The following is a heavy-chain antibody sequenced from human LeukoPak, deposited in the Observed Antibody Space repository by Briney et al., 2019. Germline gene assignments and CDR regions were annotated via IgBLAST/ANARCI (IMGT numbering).Heavy chain of an antibody. V-gene: IGHV3-21*01. CDR1: GFTFSSYS. CDR2: ISSSSSYI. D-gene: IGHD6-13*01. J-gene: IGHJ4*02. CDR3: ASDSSSWPFDY. Sequence: GGSLRLSCAASGFTFSSYSMNWVRQAPGEGLGWVSSISSSSSYIYYADSVKGRFTISRDNAKNSLYLQMNSLRAEDTAVYYCASDSSSWPFDYWGQGTLVTVSS.